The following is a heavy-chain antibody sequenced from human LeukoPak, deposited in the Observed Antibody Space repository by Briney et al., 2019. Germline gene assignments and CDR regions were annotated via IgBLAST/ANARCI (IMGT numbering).Heavy chain of an antibody. J-gene: IGHJ4*02. CDR2: ITGNSGRT. V-gene: IGHV3-23*01. CDR3: AKGTRVGVTTPFDS. D-gene: IGHD1-26*01. Sequence: PGGSLRLSCAGSGFTFTHFGLHWVRLAPGAGLEGVSSITGNSGRTYYIDSVRGRFTISRDTSNNTLYLQMTSLGDEDTAVYYCAKGTRVGVTTPFDSWGQGTLVTVSS. CDR1: GFTFTHFG.